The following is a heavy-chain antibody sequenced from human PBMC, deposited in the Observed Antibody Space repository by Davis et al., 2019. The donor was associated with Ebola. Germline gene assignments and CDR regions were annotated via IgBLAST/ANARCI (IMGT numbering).Heavy chain of an antibody. Sequence: PGGSLRLSCAASGFTFSSYAMHWVRQAPGKGLEWVAVISYDGINKYYADSVKGRFPISRDNAKNSLYLQMNSLRDEDTAVYYCATPGGYCSGGSCYHPVGQFDYWGQGTLVTVSS. J-gene: IGHJ4*02. V-gene: IGHV3-30*04. CDR2: ISYDGINK. CDR1: GFTFSSYA. D-gene: IGHD2-15*01. CDR3: ATPGGYCSGGSCYHPVGQFDY.